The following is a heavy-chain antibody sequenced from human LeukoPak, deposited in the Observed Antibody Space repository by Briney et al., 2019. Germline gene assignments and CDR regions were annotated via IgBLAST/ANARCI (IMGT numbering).Heavy chain of an antibody. J-gene: IGHJ4*02. CDR3: AKDIRPFTMTKGSFDY. D-gene: IGHD3-22*01. Sequence: GRSLRLSCAASGFTFDDYAMHWVRQAPGKGLEWVSGISWNSGSIGYADSVKGRFTTSRDNAKNSLYLQMNSLRAEDTALYYCAKDIRPFTMTKGSFDYWGQGTLVTVSS. CDR2: ISWNSGSI. V-gene: IGHV3-9*01. CDR1: GFTFDDYA.